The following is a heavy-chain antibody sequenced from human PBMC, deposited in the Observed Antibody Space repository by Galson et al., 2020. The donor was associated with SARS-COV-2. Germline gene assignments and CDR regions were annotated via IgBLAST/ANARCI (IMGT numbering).Heavy chain of an antibody. CDR1: GYTFTSYD. J-gene: IGHJ4*02. D-gene: IGHD3-10*01. CDR2: MNPNSGNT. V-gene: IGHV1-8*01. CDR3: ARGGGHYGSGSYYTFDY. Sequence: GESLKISCKASGYTFTSYDINWVRQATGQGLEWMGWMNPNSGNTGYAQKFQGRVTMTRNTSISTAYMELSSLRSEDTAVYYCARGGGHYGSGSYYTFDYWGQGTLVTVSS.